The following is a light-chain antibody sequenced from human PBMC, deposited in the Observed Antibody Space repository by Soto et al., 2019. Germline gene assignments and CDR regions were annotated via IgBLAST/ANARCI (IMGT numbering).Light chain of an antibody. J-gene: IGLJ1*01. CDR2: EVT. CDR1: SSDIGAYDY. CDR3: SSYTGGNPSYV. Sequence: QSALTQPASLSGSPGQSITISCTGTSSDIGAYDYVSWYQQHPGKAPKLMIYEVTIRPSGVSDRFSGSKSGNTASLTVSGLQAEDEADYYCSSYTGGNPSYVFGTGTKATVL. V-gene: IGLV2-14*01.